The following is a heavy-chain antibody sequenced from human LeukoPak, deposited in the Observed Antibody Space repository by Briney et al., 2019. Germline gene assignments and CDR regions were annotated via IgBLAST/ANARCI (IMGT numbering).Heavy chain of an antibody. D-gene: IGHD6-13*01. CDR3: AAGFSSSWARRYYYYGMDV. V-gene: IGHV1-18*01. J-gene: IGHJ6*02. Sequence: ASVKASCKASGYTFTSYGISWVRQAPGQGLEWMGWISAYNGNTNYAQKLQGRVTMTTDTSTSTAYMELRSLRSDDTAVYYCAAGFSSSWARRYYYYGMDVWGQGTTVTVSS. CDR2: ISAYNGNT. CDR1: GYTFTSYG.